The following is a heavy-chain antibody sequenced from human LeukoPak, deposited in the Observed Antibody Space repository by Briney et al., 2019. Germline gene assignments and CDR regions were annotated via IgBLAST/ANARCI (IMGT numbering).Heavy chain of an antibody. CDR2: TYRRST. CDR3: ARGQYSTFDV. Sequence: SQTLSLTCAISGDSVSSNSVAWNWIRQSPSRGLEWLGRTYRRSTYYAVSLRGRITISPDTSSNQFSLHLNSVTPEDTAVYYCARGQYSTFDVWGQGTLVTVSS. D-gene: IGHD4-11*01. J-gene: IGHJ3*01. CDR1: GDSVSSNSVA. V-gene: IGHV6-1*01.